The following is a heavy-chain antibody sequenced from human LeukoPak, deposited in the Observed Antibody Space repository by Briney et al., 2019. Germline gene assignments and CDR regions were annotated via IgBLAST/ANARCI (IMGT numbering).Heavy chain of an antibody. Sequence: GGSLRLSCAASGFTFSTHTMNWVRQAPGKGLEWVSSISSSSTYIYYADSVKGRFTISRDNAKNPLYLQMTSLRAEDTAVYYCARDGLTYYYDSSGYYSGWYFDLWGRGTLVTVSS. CDR3: ARDGLTYYYDSSGYYSGWYFDL. V-gene: IGHV3-21*01. CDR2: ISSSSTYI. D-gene: IGHD3-22*01. J-gene: IGHJ2*01. CDR1: GFTFSTHT.